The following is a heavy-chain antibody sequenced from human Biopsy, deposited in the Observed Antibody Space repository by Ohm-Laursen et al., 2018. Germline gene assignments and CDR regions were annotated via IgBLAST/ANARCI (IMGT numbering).Heavy chain of an antibody. J-gene: IGHJ4*02. CDR2: FAPENGKT. D-gene: IGHD1-20*01. V-gene: IGHV1-24*01. CDR1: GFSLTGYY. CDR3: AGDINNWNVNY. Sequence: SVKVSCKVSGFSLTGYYTHWARQAPGKGLEWMGGFAPENGKTIYAQKFQGRATMTEDTSTDTAYMELSNLRSEDTAVYYCAGDINNWNVNYWGQGTLVIVSS.